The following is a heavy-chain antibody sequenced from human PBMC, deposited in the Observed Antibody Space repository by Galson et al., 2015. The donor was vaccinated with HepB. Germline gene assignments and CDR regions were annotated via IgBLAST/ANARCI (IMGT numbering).Heavy chain of an antibody. CDR2: ITPIFGTA. CDR3: AREGIAAATNQVDY. CDR1: GGTFSTYA. Sequence: SVKVSCKASGGTFSTYAISWVRQAPGQGLEWMGGITPIFGTANYAQKFQGRVTITADESTSTAYMELSSLRSEDTAVYYCAREGIAAATNQVDYWGQGTQVTVSS. V-gene: IGHV1-69*13. D-gene: IGHD6-13*01. J-gene: IGHJ4*02.